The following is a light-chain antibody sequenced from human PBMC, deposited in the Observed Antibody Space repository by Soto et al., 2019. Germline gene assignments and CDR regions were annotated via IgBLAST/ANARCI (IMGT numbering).Light chain of an antibody. V-gene: IGLV2-23*01. CDR1: SSDVGSYNL. J-gene: IGLJ1*01. CDR2: EGS. Sequence: ALTPPASVSGSPGQSITISCPGTSSDVGSYNLVSWYQQHPGKAPKLMIYEGSKRPSGVSNRFSGSKSGNTASLTISGLQAEDEADYYCCSYAGRYVFGTGTKVTV. CDR3: CSYAGRYV.